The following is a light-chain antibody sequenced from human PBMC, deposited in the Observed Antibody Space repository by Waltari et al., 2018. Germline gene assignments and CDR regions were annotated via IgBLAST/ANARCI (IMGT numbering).Light chain of an antibody. CDR1: SGDIGRYDI. CDR2: DVS. V-gene: IGLV2-23*02. J-gene: IGLJ3*02. CDR3: CSYAGNYIWV. Sequence: QSALTQPAPVSGSPGQSVTISCTGASGDIGRYDIVSWYQQHPGNAPKLIICDVSKRPSGVSDRFSGSKSGDTASLTISGLQFEDEADYYCCSYAGNYIWVFGGGTRLTVL.